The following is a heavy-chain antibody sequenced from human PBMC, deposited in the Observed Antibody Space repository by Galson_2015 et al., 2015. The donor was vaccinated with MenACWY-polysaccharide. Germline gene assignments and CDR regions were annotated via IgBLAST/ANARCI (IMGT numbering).Heavy chain of an antibody. CDR1: GASISNNDHY. D-gene: IGHD3-9*01. CDR3: ARGFYDILTRYPKNFDY. Sequence: TLSLTCTVSGASISNNDHYWSWIRRPPGKGLEWIGYIHFTGRTFFNPSLKSRLTISVDTSKNQFSLKLTSVTAADTAIYYCARGFYDILTRYPKNFDYWGQGTLVTVSS. J-gene: IGHJ4*02. CDR2: IHFTGRT. V-gene: IGHV4-30-4*08.